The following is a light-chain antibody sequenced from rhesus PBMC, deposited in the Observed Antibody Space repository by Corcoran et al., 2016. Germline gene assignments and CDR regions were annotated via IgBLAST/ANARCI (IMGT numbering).Light chain of an antibody. CDR2: DAS. V-gene: IGKV1-38*01. CDR1: QGIRSY. J-gene: IGKJ4*01. Sequence: DIQLTQSPSSLSASVGDRVTITCRASQGIRSYLAWYQQKPGKAPKCLISDASNLQSGVPSRFSGSGSGTDFTLTISSLQPEDFAVYYCQQRYSYPLTFGGGTKVEIK. CDR3: QQRYSYPLT.